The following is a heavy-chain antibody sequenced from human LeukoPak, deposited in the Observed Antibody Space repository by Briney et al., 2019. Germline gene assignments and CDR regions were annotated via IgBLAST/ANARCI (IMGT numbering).Heavy chain of an antibody. CDR3: ARVSSDSSGWYEFDY. J-gene: IGHJ4*02. CDR2: IYSGGTT. CDR1: GFTFSSYA. Sequence: QSGGSLRLSCAASGFTFSSYAMSWVRQAPGKGLEWVSVIYSGGTTYYADSVKGRFTISRDNSKNTLYLQMNSLRAEDTAVYYCARVSSDSSGWYEFDYWGQGTLVTVSS. V-gene: IGHV3-23*01. D-gene: IGHD6-19*01.